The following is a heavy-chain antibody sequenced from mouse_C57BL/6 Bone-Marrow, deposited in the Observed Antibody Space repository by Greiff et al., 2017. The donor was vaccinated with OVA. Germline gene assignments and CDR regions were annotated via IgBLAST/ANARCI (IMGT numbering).Heavy chain of an antibody. CDR1: GFTIKDDY. D-gene: IGHD1-1*01. CDR3: TPVITT. J-gene: IGHJ3*01. Sequence: VQLQQSGAELVRPGASVKLSCTASGFTIKDDYMHWVKQRPEQGLEWIGWIDPENGDTEYASKFQGKATITVDTSSNTAYLQLSSLTSEDTAVYYWTPVITTGGQGILVTVYA. CDR2: IDPENGDT. V-gene: IGHV14-4*01.